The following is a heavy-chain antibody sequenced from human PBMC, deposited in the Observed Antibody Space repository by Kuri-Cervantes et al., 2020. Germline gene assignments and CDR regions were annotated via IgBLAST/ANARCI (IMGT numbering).Heavy chain of an antibody. V-gene: IGHV4-61*01. J-gene: IGHJ4*02. Sequence: SETLSPTCTVSGDSVSSDTYYWSWVRQPPGKRLEWIGYIHYSGRTSYNPSLNSRVTISIDTSKDQFSLKVRSMTAADTAVYYCARARGDYYFYYWGQGTLVTVSS. D-gene: IGHD2-21*02. CDR1: GDSVSSDTYY. CDR3: ARARGDYYFYY. CDR2: IHYSGRT.